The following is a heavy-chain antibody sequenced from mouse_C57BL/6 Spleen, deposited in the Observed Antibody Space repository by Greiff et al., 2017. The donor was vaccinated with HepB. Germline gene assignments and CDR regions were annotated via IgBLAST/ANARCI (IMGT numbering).Heavy chain of an antibody. CDR3: ARSRGDGYYFDY. V-gene: IGHV1-80*01. J-gene: IGHJ2*01. D-gene: IGHD2-3*01. CDR1: GYAFSSYW. CDR2: IYPGDGDT. Sequence: QVQLKQSGAELVKPGASVKISCKASGYAFSSYWMNWVKQRPGKGLEWIGQIYPGDGDTNYNGKFKGKATLTADKSSSTAYMQLSSLTSEDSAVYFCARSRGDGYYFDYWGQGTTLTVSS.